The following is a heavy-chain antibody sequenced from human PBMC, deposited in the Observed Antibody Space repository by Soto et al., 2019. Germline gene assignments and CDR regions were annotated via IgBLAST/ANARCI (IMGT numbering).Heavy chain of an antibody. Sequence: EVQLVETGGGLIQPGGSLRLSCAASGFTVSSNYMSWVRQAPGKGLEWVSVIYSGGSTYYADSVKGRFTISRDNSKNTLYLQMNSLRAEDTAVYYCASGNIVGATNYYYYGMDVWGQVTTVTVSS. J-gene: IGHJ6*02. CDR3: ASGNIVGATNYYYYGMDV. V-gene: IGHV3-53*02. CDR1: GFTVSSNY. CDR2: IYSGGST. D-gene: IGHD1-26*01.